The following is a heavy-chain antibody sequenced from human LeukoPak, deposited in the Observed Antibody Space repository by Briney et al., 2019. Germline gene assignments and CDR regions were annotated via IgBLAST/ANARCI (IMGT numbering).Heavy chain of an antibody. CDR2: ISSSSSYI. Sequence: GGSLRLSCAASGFTFSSYSMNWVRQAPGKGLEWVSSISSSSSYIYYADSVKGRFTISRDNDKNSLYLQMNSLRAEDTAVYYCARVRRITMVRGVIGGAFDIWGQGTMVTVSS. D-gene: IGHD3-10*01. CDR3: ARVRRITMVRGVIGGAFDI. J-gene: IGHJ3*02. CDR1: GFTFSSYS. V-gene: IGHV3-21*01.